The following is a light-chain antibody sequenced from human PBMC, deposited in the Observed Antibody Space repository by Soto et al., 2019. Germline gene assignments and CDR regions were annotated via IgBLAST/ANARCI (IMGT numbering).Light chain of an antibody. CDR3: QQYDNLPRYT. V-gene: IGKV1-33*01. J-gene: IGKJ2*01. CDR1: QDISNY. Sequence: DIQMTQSPSSLSASVGDRVTITCQASQDISNYLNWYQQKPGKAPKLLIYDASNLETGVPSRFXGSVSGPDFTFTISSLQPEDIATYYCQQYDNLPRYTFGQGTKLEIK. CDR2: DAS.